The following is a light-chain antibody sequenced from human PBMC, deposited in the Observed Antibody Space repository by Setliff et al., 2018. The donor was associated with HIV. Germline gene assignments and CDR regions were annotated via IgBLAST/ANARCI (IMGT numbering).Light chain of an antibody. CDR1: SSDVGGYDY. J-gene: IGLJ1*01. Sequence: QSALTQPASVSGSPGQSIAISCTGTSSDVGGYDYVSWFQQHPGKAPKLMIYDVSKRPSGVSNRFSGSKSDNTASLTISGFQAEDEADYFCSSYTSISTYVFGTGTKVTVL. CDR3: SSYTSISTYV. CDR2: DVS. V-gene: IGLV2-14*01.